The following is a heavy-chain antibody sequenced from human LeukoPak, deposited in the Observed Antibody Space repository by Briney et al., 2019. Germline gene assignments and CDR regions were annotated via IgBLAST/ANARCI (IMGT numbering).Heavy chain of an antibody. D-gene: IGHD3-3*01. CDR2: ISGSGGST. CDR1: GFTFSSYA. J-gene: IGHJ3*02. V-gene: IGHV3-23*01. Sequence: PGGSLRLSCAASGFTFSSYAMSWVRQAPGKGLEWVSAISGSGGSTYYADSVKGRSTISRDNSKNTLYLQMNSLRAEDTAVYYCAASTIFGVVTDAFDIWGQGTMVTVSS. CDR3: AASTIFGVVTDAFDI.